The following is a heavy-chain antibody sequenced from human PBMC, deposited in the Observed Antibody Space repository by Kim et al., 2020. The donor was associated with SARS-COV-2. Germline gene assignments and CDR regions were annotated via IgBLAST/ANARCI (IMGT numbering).Heavy chain of an antibody. CDR3: ARDCSSTSCYTGYYYYYYGMDV. CDR1: GFTFSSYA. CDR2: ISYDGSNK. J-gene: IGHJ6*02. D-gene: IGHD2-2*02. Sequence: GGSLRLSCAASGFTFSSYAMHWVRQAPGKGLEWVAVISYDGSNKYYADSVKGRFTISRDNSKNTLYLQMNSLRAEDTAVYYCARDCSSTSCYTGYYYYYYGMDVWGQGTTVTVSS. V-gene: IGHV3-30-3*01.